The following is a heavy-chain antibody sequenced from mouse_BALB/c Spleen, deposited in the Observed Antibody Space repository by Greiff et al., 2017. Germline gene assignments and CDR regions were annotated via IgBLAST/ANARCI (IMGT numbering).Heavy chain of an antibody. CDR3: ARDRGYRYAGAMDY. D-gene: IGHD2-14*01. Sequence: VQVVESGPGLVAPSQSLSITCTVSGFSLTSYGVHWVRQPPGKGLEWLGVIWAGGSTNYNSALMSRLSISKDNSKSQVFLKMNRLQTDDTAMYYCARDRGYRYAGAMDYWGQGTSVTVSS. CDR2: IWAGGST. J-gene: IGHJ4*01. V-gene: IGHV2-9*02. CDR1: GFSLTSYG.